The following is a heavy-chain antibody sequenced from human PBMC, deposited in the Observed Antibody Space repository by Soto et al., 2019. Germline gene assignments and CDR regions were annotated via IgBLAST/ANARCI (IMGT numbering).Heavy chain of an antibody. CDR2: IYYSGST. J-gene: IGHJ4*02. D-gene: IGHD6-19*01. V-gene: IGHV4-59*01. Sequence: QVQLQESGPGLVKPSETLSLTCTVSGGSISSYYWSWIRQPPGKGLEWIGYIYYSGSTNYNPSLKSRVTISVDTSKNQFSLKLSSVTAADTAVYYCAREGSGGYFDNWGQGTLVTVSS. CDR1: GGSISSYY. CDR3: AREGSGGYFDN.